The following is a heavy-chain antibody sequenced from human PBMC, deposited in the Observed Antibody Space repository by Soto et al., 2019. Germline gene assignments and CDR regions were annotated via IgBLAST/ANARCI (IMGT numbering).Heavy chain of an antibody. J-gene: IGHJ4*02. CDR1: GGSISSSSYY. V-gene: IGHV4-39*02. CDR3: ARDVVVVAATHLDPGWVDY. CDR2: IYYSGST. Sequence: SETLSLTCTVSGGSISSSSYYWGWIRQPPGKGLEWIGSIYYSGSTYYNPSLKRRVPISVDTAKNQFSLKLSFVTAADTAVYYCARDVVVVAATHLDPGWVDYWGQGTLVTVSS. D-gene: IGHD2-15*01.